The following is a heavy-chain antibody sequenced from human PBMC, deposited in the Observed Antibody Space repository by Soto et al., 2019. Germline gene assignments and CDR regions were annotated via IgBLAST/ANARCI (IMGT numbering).Heavy chain of an antibody. CDR1: GFTCRTYD. V-gene: IGHV3-23*01. Sequence: GVSLRLSCAASGFTCRTYDMSWVRQAPGKGLEWVSVISGTDGSTSYIDSVKGRFTISRDDSENKLYLQMNSLRAEHTAVYYCAKRACSTASCSYFDYWGQGTLVTVSS. CDR2: ISGTDGST. D-gene: IGHD2-2*01. CDR3: AKRACSTASCSYFDY. J-gene: IGHJ4*02.